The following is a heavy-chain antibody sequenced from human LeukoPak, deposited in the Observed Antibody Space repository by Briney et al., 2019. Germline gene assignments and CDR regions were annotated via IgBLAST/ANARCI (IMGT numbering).Heavy chain of an antibody. CDR3: ANHPGGSFDY. D-gene: IGHD3-16*01. J-gene: IGHJ4*02. Sequence: GSLRLPCAASGFTLNIYWMSWVRQVPGKGLERVSAITAGATGTYYADSVKGRFTIFRDNSKDILYLYMSSLRAEDTAMYYCANHPGGSFDYWGQGTLVAVSS. CDR1: GFTLNIYW. V-gene: IGHV3-23*01. CDR2: ITAGATGT.